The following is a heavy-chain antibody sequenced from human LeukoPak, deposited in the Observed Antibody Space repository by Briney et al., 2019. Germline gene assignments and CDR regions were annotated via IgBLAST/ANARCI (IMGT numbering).Heavy chain of an antibody. V-gene: IGHV3-23*01. J-gene: IGHJ4*02. CDR3: AKEAGSSWTD. D-gene: IGHD6-13*01. Sequence: PGGSLRLTCVASGFTFSRFAMSWVRQSPGEGLEWVSQISDDSARIYYADPVKGRFSISRDNSRNTLYLQMNSLRAEDTALYYCAKEAGSSWTDWGQGTLVTVSS. CDR2: ISDDSARI. CDR1: GFTFSRFA.